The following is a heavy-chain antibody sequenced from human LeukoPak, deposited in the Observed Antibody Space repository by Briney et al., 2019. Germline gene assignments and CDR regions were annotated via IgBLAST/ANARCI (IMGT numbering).Heavy chain of an antibody. Sequence: GGSLRLSCAASGFTFSSYAMHWVRQAPGKGLEWVAVISYDGSNKCYADPVKGRFTISRDNFKNTLYLQMISLRAEDRSVYYCARGGYSFYYSGYYYQSPFTYGAQGPLVPVPT. D-gene: IGHD3-22*01. CDR2: ISYDGSNK. CDR1: GFTFSSYA. V-gene: IGHV3-30*14. J-gene: IGHJ4*02. CDR3: ARGGYSFYYSGYYYQSPFTY.